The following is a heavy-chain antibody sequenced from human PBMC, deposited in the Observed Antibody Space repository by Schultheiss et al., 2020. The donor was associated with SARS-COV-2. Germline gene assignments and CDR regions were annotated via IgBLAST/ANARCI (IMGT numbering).Heavy chain of an antibody. CDR1: GASISSYY. V-gene: IGHV4-59*01. CDR3: ASLGYSYGDFDY. Sequence: SETLSLTCTVSGASISSYYWSWMRQSPGKGLEWIGSIYYSGSTNYNPSLKSRVTISVDTSKNQFSLKLSSVTAADTAVYYCASLGYSYGDFDYWGQGTLVTVSS. D-gene: IGHD5-18*01. J-gene: IGHJ4*02. CDR2: IYYSGST.